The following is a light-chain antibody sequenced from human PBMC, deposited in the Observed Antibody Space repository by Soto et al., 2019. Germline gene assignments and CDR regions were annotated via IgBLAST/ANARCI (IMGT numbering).Light chain of an antibody. CDR3: NSYTSTSALV. J-gene: IGLJ1*01. Sequence: QSALTQPASVSGSPGQSITISCSGTSTDIGNSNYVSWYQQHPGKTPKLIIYEVTKRPSGTSTRFSGSKSGYAAYLSISGLQPEDEADYYCNSYTSTSALVFGTGTKLPS. CDR1: STDIGNSNY. V-gene: IGLV2-14*01. CDR2: EVT.